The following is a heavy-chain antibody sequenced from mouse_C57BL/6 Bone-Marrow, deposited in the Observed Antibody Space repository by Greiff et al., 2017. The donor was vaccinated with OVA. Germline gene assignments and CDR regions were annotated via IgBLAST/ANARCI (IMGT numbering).Heavy chain of an antibody. CDR1: GYTFTDYN. CDR3: ARSRQLRRLFDY. D-gene: IGHD3-2*02. V-gene: IGHV1-18*01. J-gene: IGHJ2*01. Sequence: EVQLQQSGPELVKPGASVKIPCKASGYTFTDYNMDWVKQSHGKSLEWIGDINPNNGGTIYNQKFKGKATLTVDKSSSTAYMELRSLTSDDTAVYYCARSRQLRRLFDYWGQGTTLTVSS. CDR2: INPNNGGT.